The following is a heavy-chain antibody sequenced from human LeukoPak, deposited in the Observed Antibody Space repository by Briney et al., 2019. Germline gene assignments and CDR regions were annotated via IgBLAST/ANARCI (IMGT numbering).Heavy chain of an antibody. CDR3: ARGTSSGYDSTPFDY. D-gene: IGHD5-12*01. CDR1: GGSFSGYY. Sequence: SETLSLTCAVSGGSFSGYYWSWIRQPPGKGLEWIGEINHSGSTNYNPSLKSRVTISGDTSKNQFSLKLSSVTAADTAVYYCARGTSSGYDSTPFDYWGQGTLVTVSS. V-gene: IGHV4-34*01. J-gene: IGHJ4*02. CDR2: INHSGST.